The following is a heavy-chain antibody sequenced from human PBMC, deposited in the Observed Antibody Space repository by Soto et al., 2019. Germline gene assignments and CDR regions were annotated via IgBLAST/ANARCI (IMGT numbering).Heavy chain of an antibody. CDR1: GDSLFTNGVA. CDR3: ARGRHSSFDI. Sequence: QVPLQQSGPGLVKPSQTLSLTCAISGDSLFTNGVAWNWIRLSPSRGLEWLGRTYYRSQWSNDYAISLKCRITIIPDTSKNQFSLQLTSVTLEDTAVYFCARGRHSSFDIWGQGTMVTVSS. V-gene: IGHV6-1*01. J-gene: IGHJ3*02. CDR2: TYYRSQWSN. D-gene: IGHD6-13*01.